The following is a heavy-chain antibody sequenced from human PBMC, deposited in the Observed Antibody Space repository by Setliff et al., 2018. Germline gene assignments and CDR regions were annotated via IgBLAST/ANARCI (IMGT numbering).Heavy chain of an antibody. CDR2: ISGYNSNT. V-gene: IGHV1-18*01. CDR3: AKDYYYDSSGPPCFDS. J-gene: IGHJ4*02. Sequence: VASVKVSCKASGFTFKTYSFSWIRQAPGQGLEWVGWISGYNSNTIYAQNFQGRVTMTTDASTSTAYMELRSLRSDDTAIYSCAKDYYYDSSGPPCFDSWGQGTLVTVSS. D-gene: IGHD3-22*01. CDR1: GFTFKTYS.